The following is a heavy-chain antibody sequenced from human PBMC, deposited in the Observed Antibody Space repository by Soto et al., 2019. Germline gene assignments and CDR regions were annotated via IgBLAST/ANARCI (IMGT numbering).Heavy chain of an antibody. CDR3: ARDSGTFFGASFGMDV. Sequence: QVQLVQSGAGVKKPGASVKVSCKASGYTFTSYYMHWVRQAPVQGLEWMGIINPSGGSTSYAQKFQGRVTMTRDPSTSTVYLELSSLRSEDTAVYYCARDSGTFFGASFGMDVWGQGTTVTVSS. CDR2: INPSGGST. J-gene: IGHJ6*02. V-gene: IGHV1-46*01. D-gene: IGHD3-3*01. CDR1: GYTFTSYY.